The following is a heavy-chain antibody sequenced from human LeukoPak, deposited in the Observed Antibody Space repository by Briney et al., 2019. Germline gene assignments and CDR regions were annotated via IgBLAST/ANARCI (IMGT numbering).Heavy chain of an antibody. CDR3: ARAIAAAGKPSSLFALTYYYYMDV. J-gene: IGHJ6*03. Sequence: PSETLSLTCTVSGGSISSSSYYWGWIRQPPGKGLEWIGSIYYSGSTNYNPSLKSRVTISVDTSKNQFSLKLSSVTAADTAVYYCARAIAAAGKPSSLFALTYYYYMDVWGKGTTVTVSS. D-gene: IGHD6-13*01. V-gene: IGHV4-39*07. CDR2: IYYSGST. CDR1: GGSISSSSYY.